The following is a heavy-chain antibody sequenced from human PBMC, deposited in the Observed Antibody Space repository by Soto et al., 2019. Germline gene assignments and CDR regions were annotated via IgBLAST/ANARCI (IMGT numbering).Heavy chain of an antibody. J-gene: IGHJ5*02. CDR3: ARLFNSGMKSWFDP. V-gene: IGHV1-18*01. Sequence: ASVKVSCKASGYTFSSYGISWVRQAPGQGLEWMGWISAGTGTKNYAQKFQGRVTMSTDTSTSTAYMELKSLRSDDTAVYYCARLFNSGMKSWFDPWGQGTLVTVSS. D-gene: IGHD6-19*01. CDR1: GYTFSSYG. CDR2: ISAGTGTK.